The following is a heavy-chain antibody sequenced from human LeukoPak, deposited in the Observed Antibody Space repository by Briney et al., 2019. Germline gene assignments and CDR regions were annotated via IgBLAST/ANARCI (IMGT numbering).Heavy chain of an antibody. CDR2: IYYRGST. CDR3: ARGDRWRQFSLDH. V-gene: IGHV4-59*01. D-gene: IGHD5-24*01. Sequence: PSETLSLTCTVSGGSLSSYYWSWIRQPPGKGLEWIGYIYYRGSTDYNPSLKSRVTISVDMSKSQFSLKLSSLTAADTAVYYCARGDRWRQFSLDHWGQGTLVTVSS. J-gene: IGHJ4*02. CDR1: GGSLSSYY.